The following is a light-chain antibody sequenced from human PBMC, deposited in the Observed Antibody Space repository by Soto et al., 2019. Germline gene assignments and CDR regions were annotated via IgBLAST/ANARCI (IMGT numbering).Light chain of an antibody. Sequence: QSALTQPASVSGSPGQSITISCTGTSSDVGGYNYVSWYQQHPGKAPKLMIYEVSNRPSGVSNRFSGSKSGNTASLTISGLQAEDEADYYCSSYTSSSTWVFGTGTKSPS. J-gene: IGLJ1*01. CDR2: EVS. V-gene: IGLV2-14*01. CDR1: SSDVGGYNY. CDR3: SSYTSSSTWV.